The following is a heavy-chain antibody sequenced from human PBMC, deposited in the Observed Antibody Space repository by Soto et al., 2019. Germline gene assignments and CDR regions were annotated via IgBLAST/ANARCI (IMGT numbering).Heavy chain of an antibody. CDR3: ARGDYGTGGYPFPYFDY. V-gene: IGHV1-2*02. J-gene: IGHJ4*02. Sequence: ASVKVSCKASGYSFTGYYIHWVRQAPGQGLEWMGWINPDSGATNYAQNFQGRVTLTSDTSISTASMDLTSLTSDDTAVYYCARGDYGTGGYPFPYFDYWGQGTLVPVSS. CDR1: GYSFTGYY. D-gene: IGHD2-8*02. CDR2: INPDSGAT.